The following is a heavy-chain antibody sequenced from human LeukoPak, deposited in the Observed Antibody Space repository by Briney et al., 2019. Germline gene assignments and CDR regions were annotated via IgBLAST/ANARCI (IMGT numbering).Heavy chain of an antibody. CDR3: ASSSEYQLLSSTAFDI. J-gene: IGHJ3*02. CDR2: ISSSGSTI. Sequence: PGGSLRLSCAASGFTFSSYEMNWVRQAPGKGLEWVSYISSSGSTIYYADSVKGRFTISRDNAKNSLYLQMNSLRAEDTAVYYCASSSEYQLLSSTAFDIWGQGTMVTVSS. V-gene: IGHV3-48*03. CDR1: GFTFSSYE. D-gene: IGHD2-2*01.